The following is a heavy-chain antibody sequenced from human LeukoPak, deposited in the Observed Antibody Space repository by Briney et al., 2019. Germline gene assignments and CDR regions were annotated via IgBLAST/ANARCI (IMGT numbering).Heavy chain of an antibody. Sequence: GGSLRLSCAASGFTFSSYAMSWVRQAPGKGLEWVSSISSTSSLIWYADSLKGRFTISRDNAKNSLYLQMDSLRAEDTAVYYCARYNSGWNDYRGQGTLVTVSS. D-gene: IGHD6-19*01. CDR3: ARYNSGWNDY. CDR2: ISSTSSLI. CDR1: GFTFSSYA. V-gene: IGHV3-21*01. J-gene: IGHJ4*02.